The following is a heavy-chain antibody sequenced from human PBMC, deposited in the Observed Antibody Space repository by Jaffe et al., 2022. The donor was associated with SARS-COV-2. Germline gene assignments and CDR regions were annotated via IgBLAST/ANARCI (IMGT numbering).Heavy chain of an antibody. CDR3: ARENNFDN. Sequence: QVQLVQSGAEVKKPGASVKVSCKSSGYSFTSYYMHWVRQVPGRGLEWMGVINPRGGSTTYAQKFQGRVTMTRDTSTSTVYMELSSLRSEDTALYYCARENNFDNWGQGTLVTVSS. CDR1: GYSFTSYY. J-gene: IGHJ4*02. V-gene: IGHV1-46*01. CDR2: INPRGGST.